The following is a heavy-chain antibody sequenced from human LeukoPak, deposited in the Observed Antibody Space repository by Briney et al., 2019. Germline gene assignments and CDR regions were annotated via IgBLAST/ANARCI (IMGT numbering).Heavy chain of an antibody. CDR2: IVPIFGTP. D-gene: IGHD3-3*01. Sequence: GASVKVSCKASGGTFSSYSISWVRQAPGQGLEWMGGIVPIFGTPNYAQKFQGRVTITTDESTSTAYMELSSLRSEDTAVYYCAREITIFGVVTTDAFHIWGQGTMVTVSS. CDR1: GGTFSSYS. J-gene: IGHJ3*02. CDR3: AREITIFGVVTTDAFHI. V-gene: IGHV1-69*05.